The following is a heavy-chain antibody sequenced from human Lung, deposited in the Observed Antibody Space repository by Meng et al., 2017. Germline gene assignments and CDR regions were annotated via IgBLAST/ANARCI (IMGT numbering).Heavy chain of an antibody. V-gene: IGHV4-34*01. CDR3: ARGPTTMAHDFDY. D-gene: IGHD4-11*01. J-gene: IGHJ4*02. CDR2: INHSGST. CDR1: GGSFSDYY. Sequence: QVQFQKLGAGLLKPSATLYLSCIVSGGSFSDYYCSWIRQPPGKGLEWMGEINHSGSTNYNPYLESRAIISVETYQNNLSLKLSSVTAAESAVYYCARGPTTMAHDFDYWGQGTLVTVSS.